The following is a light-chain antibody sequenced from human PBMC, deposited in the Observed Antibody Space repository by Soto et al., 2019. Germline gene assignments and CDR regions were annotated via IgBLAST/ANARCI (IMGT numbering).Light chain of an antibody. CDR1: QSLSDW. Sequence: DIKMTQSHSTLSASVGDRVTITCRASQSLSDWLAWYKQKPGTAPKLLIYRTSSFEDGVPSRFSGTGSGTNFTLSSSSLQTGDFATYYCQQYSDYPLTFGGGTKVEIK. CDR3: QQYSDYPLT. CDR2: RTS. J-gene: IGKJ4*01. V-gene: IGKV1-5*03.